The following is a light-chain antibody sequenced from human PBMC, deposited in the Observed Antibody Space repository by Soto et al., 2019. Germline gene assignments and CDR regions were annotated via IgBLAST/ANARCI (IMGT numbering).Light chain of an antibody. V-gene: IGLV2-8*01. J-gene: IGLJ1*01. CDR2: EVT. CDR3: SSDGGSNNEF. CDR1: SSDVGAYNY. Sequence: QSVLTQPPSASGSPGQSVALSCTGTSSDVGAYNYVSWYQQHPGKAPKLIIYEVTKRPSGVPDRFSGSKSGNTASLTVSGLQAEDESDYSSSSDGGSNNEFFGTGTKLTVL.